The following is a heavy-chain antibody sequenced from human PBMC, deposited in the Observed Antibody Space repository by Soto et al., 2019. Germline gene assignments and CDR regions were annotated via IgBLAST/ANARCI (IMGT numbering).Heavy chain of an antibody. CDR2: ISGSGDHT. D-gene: IGHD2-2*01. Sequence: GGSLRLSCAASGFTFSTYAMRWVRQAPGKGLEWVSTISGSGDHTYYADSVKGRFTISRDNSKNTLYLQMNSLRAEDTAVYYCAKPFLGYCSSTTCYGYYFDCWGQGALVTVSS. CDR3: AKPFLGYCSSTTCYGYYFDC. CDR1: GFTFSTYA. V-gene: IGHV3-23*01. J-gene: IGHJ4*02.